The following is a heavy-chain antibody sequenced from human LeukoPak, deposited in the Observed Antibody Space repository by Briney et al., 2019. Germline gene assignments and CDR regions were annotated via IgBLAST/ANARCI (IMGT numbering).Heavy chain of an antibody. Sequence: ASVKVSCKVSGYTLTELSMHWVRQAPGKGLEWMGGFDPEDGETIYAQKFQGRVTMTEDTSTDTAYMELSSLRSEDTAVYYCATRGAVAGVFYYYYGMDVWGQGTTVTVSS. D-gene: IGHD6-19*01. CDR1: GYTLTELS. CDR3: ATRGAVAGVFYYYYGMDV. CDR2: FDPEDGET. V-gene: IGHV1-24*01. J-gene: IGHJ6*02.